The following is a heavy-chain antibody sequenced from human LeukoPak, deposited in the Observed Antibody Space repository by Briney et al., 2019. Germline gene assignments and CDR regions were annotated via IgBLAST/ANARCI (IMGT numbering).Heavy chain of an antibody. CDR1: GGSISSYY. J-gene: IGHJ6*02. CDR3: ARAPPRQLYYYYGMDV. V-gene: IGHV4-59*12. CDR2: IYYSGST. D-gene: IGHD1-1*01. Sequence: SETLSLTCTVSGGSISSYYWSWIRQPPGKGLEWIGYIYYSGSTNYNPSLKSRVTISVDTSKNQFSLKLSSVTAADTAVYYCARAPPRQLYYYYGMDVWGQGTTVTVSS.